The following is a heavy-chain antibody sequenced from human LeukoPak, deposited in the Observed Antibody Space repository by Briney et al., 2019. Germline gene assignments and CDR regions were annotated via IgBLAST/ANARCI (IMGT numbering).Heavy chain of an antibody. D-gene: IGHD5-12*01. CDR3: ARGARTPSGYGSRTAGRANWFDP. J-gene: IGHJ5*02. CDR1: GGSFSGYY. V-gene: IGHV4-34*01. CDR2: INHSGST. Sequence: SETLSLTCAVYGGSFSGYYWSWIRQPPGKGLEWIGEINHSGSTNYNPSLKSRVTISVDTSKNQFSLKLSSVTAADTAVYYCARGARTPSGYGSRTAGRANWFDPWGQGTLVTVSS.